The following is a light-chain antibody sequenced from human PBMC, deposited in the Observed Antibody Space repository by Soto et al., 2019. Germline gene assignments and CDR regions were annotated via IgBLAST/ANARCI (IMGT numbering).Light chain of an antibody. J-gene: IGLJ3*02. CDR2: DVN. CDR1: SSDVGSYNY. Sequence: QSALTQPRSVSGSPGQSVTLSCTGTSSDVGSYNYVSWYQQHPGKAPKLMIDDVNKRPSGVPDRFSGSRSGNTASLTISGLQAEDEADYYCCSYVGSYTWVFGGGTKVTVL. CDR3: CSYVGSYTWV. V-gene: IGLV2-11*01.